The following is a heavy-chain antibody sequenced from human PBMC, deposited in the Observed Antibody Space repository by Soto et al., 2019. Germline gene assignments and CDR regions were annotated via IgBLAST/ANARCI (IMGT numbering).Heavy chain of an antibody. J-gene: IGHJ4*02. V-gene: IGHV4-31*03. D-gene: IGHD2-15*01. CDR1: GGSISSGGYY. CDR2: IYYSGST. CDR3: ARAIKDIVVVVAATSGSAFFDY. Sequence: SETLSLTCTVSGGSISSGGYYWSWIRQHPGKGLEWIGYIYYSGSTYYNPSLKSRVTISVDTSKNQFSLKLSSVTAADTAVYYCARAIKDIVVVVAATSGSAFFDYWGQGTLVTVSS.